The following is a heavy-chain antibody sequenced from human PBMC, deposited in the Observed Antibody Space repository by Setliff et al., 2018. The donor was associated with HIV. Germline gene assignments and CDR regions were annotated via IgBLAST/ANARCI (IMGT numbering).Heavy chain of an antibody. CDR3: TQSQHLQYQMAAFDI. V-gene: IGHV3-74*01. J-gene: IGHJ3*02. CDR2: IQNGGSDT. D-gene: IGHD1-1*01. Sequence: PGGSLRLSCAASGFTFSNYWMHWVRQAPGKGPEWVSYIQNGGSDTRYADSVKGRFTISRDNAKRTVYLQMNSLRAEDTAVYYCTQSQHLQYQMAAFDIWGQGTKVTVSS. CDR1: GFTFSNYW.